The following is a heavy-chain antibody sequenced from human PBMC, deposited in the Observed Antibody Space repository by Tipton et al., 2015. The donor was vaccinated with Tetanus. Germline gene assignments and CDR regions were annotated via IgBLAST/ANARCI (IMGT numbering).Heavy chain of an antibody. Sequence: TLSLTCTVSGASVSSGGYYWSWIRQSPGKGLEWIGYIDYFGSTKYNPSLKSRVAMSVDTSKNQLSLRLNSVTSADTAVYYCARTSGYMYSDCWGQGTLVTVSS. CDR2: IDYFGST. D-gene: IGHD3-3*01. CDR1: GASVSSGGYY. J-gene: IGHJ4*02. CDR3: ARTSGYMYSDC. V-gene: IGHV4-61*08.